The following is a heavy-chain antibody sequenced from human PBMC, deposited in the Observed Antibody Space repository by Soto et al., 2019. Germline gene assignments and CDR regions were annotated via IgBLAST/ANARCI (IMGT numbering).Heavy chain of an antibody. CDR1: GYNFTSYG. D-gene: IGHD3-3*01. Sequence: APAKVSCKPSGYNFTSYGISWVRQPPAAGLEWMVFNSPLNGHTNYVQKLQGRVTMTTDTSTSTAYMELRSLSSDGTAVYYCARGITIFGVVTMFDYCG. J-gene: IGHJ4*01. CDR2: NSPLNGHT. V-gene: IGHV1-18*04. CDR3: ARGITIFGVVTMFDY.